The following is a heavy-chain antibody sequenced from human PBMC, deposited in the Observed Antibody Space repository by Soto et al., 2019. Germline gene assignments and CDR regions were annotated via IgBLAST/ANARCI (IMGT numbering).Heavy chain of an antibody. CDR2: ISGSGGST. Sequence: EVQLLESGGGLVQPGGSLRLSCAASGFTFSSYAMSWVRQAPGKGLEWVSAISGSGGSTYYADSVKGRFTISRDNSKNTLYLQMNSLRAEDTAVYYCAKLSRGMFGELNSLFGYWGQGTLVTVSS. V-gene: IGHV3-23*01. CDR3: AKLSRGMFGELNSLFGY. CDR1: GFTFSSYA. J-gene: IGHJ4*02. D-gene: IGHD3-10*02.